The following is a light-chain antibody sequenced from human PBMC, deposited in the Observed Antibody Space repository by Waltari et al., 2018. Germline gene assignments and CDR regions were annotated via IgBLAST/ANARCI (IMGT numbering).Light chain of an antibody. J-gene: IGKJ2*01. Sequence: DIVMTQTPLSSPVTLGQPASISCRSSQSLVHHDGNTYLSWLHQRPGQPPRLLIYKISNRFSVVPDRFSGSGAGTDFTLKISRVEADDVGVYYCLQATKFPRSFGQGTKLEIK. CDR3: LQATKFPRS. CDR2: KIS. V-gene: IGKV2-24*01. CDR1: QSLVHHDGNTY.